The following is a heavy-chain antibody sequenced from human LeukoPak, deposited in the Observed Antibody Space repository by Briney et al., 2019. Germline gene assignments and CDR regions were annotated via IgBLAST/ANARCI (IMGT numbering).Heavy chain of an antibody. D-gene: IGHD2-2*01. CDR3: ARAGLFCSSTSCYSSGGMDV. CDR2: IWYVGSKK. J-gene: IGHJ6*02. V-gene: IGHV3-33*01. Sequence: GRSLRLSPAASGFTFSSYGMHWVRPAPGKRLEWVVVIWYVGSKKNYTDSVKGRFTTSRDNSKNTRYLQMNSLRAEETAVYYCARAGLFCSSTSCYSSGGMDVWGQGTTVTVSS. CDR1: GFTFSSYG.